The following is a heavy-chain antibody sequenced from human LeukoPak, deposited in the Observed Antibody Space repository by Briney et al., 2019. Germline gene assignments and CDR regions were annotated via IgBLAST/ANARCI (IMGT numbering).Heavy chain of an antibody. CDR1: GGSISSYY. CDR2: IYYSGST. Sequence: SETLSLACTVSGGSISSYYWSWIRQPPGKGLEWIGYIYYSGSTNYNPSLKSRVTISADTSKNQFSLKLSSVTAADTAVYYCARDSTYYDILTGYPGTFDIWGQGTMVTVSS. J-gene: IGHJ3*02. CDR3: ARDSTYYDILTGYPGTFDI. D-gene: IGHD3-9*01. V-gene: IGHV4-59*01.